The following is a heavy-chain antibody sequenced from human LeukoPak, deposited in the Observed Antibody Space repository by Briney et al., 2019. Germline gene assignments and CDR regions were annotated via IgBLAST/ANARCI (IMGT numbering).Heavy chain of an antibody. J-gene: IGHJ3*02. V-gene: IGHV4-4*07. CDR2: IYTSGST. CDR1: GGSISSYY. D-gene: IGHD2-2*02. Sequence: SETLSLTCTVSGGSISSYYWSWIRQPAGKGLEWIGRIYTSGSTNYNPSLKSRVTMSVDTPKNQFSLKLSSVPAADTAVYYCARDSGVVVPAAIGASDAFDIWGQGTMVTVSS. CDR3: ARDSGVVVPAAIGASDAFDI.